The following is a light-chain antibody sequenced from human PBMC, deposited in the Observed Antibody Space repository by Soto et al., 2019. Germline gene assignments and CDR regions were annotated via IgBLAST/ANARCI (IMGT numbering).Light chain of an antibody. V-gene: IGKV1-12*01. CDR1: QSVSSN. CDR2: DAS. J-gene: IGKJ4*01. Sequence: MAQSPATLSVSPGERATLSCRASQSVSSNLAWYQQKPGKAPELLIYDASSLQSGVPSRFSGSGSGTDFTLTISSLQPEDFATYYCQQVNSFPLTFGGGTKVDIK. CDR3: QQVNSFPLT.